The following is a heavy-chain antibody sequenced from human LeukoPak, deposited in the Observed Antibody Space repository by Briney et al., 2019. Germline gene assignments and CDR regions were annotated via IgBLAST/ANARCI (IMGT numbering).Heavy chain of an antibody. J-gene: IGHJ3*02. Sequence: PGGSLRLSCAASGFTFSTYGMSWVRQAPGKGLEWVSAISGSGGSTYYADSVKGRFTISRDNSKNTLYLQMNSLRAEDTALYYCAKAPCSGGSCYTFGAFDIWGQGTMVTVSS. CDR2: ISGSGGST. CDR3: AKAPCSGGSCYTFGAFDI. D-gene: IGHD2-15*01. V-gene: IGHV3-23*01. CDR1: GFTFSTYG.